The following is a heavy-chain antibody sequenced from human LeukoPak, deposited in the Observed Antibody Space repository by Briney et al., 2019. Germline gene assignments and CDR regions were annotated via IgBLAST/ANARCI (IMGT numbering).Heavy chain of an antibody. J-gene: IGHJ4*02. CDR3: ARERVDGSVSVIDY. Sequence: GRSLRLSCPAAASTFTSSCMHWASQAPGKRREWLAYISYDVSNRYYADSVNGRCTISRDNAKNTMYLQMNSLRAGDTAVYYCARERVDGSVSVIDYWGQGTLVTVSS. CDR1: ASTFTSSC. V-gene: IGHV3-30*03. D-gene: IGHD3-10*01. CDR2: ISYDVSNR.